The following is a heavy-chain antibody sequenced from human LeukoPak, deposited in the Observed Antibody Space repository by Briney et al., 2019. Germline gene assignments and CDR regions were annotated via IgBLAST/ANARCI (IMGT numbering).Heavy chain of an antibody. V-gene: IGHV3-21*01. Sequence: GGSLRLSCAASGFTFSSYSMNWFRQAPGKGLEWVSSISSSSSYIYYADSVKGRFTISRDNAKNSLYLQMNSLRAEDTAVYYCARDPFDYDSSGYYRINTNFDYWGQGTLVTVSS. D-gene: IGHD3-22*01. CDR1: GFTFSSYS. CDR3: ARDPFDYDSSGYYRINTNFDY. J-gene: IGHJ4*02. CDR2: ISSSSSYI.